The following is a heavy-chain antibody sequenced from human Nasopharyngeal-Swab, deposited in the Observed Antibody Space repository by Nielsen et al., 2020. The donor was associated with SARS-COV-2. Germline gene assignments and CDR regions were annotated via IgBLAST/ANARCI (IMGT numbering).Heavy chain of an antibody. D-gene: IGHD4-23*01. J-gene: IGHJ6*02. CDR2: INHSGST. CDR3: ARSRPRWNYDMDV. V-gene: IGHV4-34*01. Sequence: WIRQPPGKGLEWIGEINHSGSTNYNPSLKSRVTISVDTSKNQFSLKVSSVTAAETAVYYCARSRPRWNYDMDVWGQGTTVTVSS.